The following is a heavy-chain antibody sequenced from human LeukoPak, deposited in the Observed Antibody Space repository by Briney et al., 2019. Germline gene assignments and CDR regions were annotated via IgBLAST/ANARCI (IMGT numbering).Heavy chain of an antibody. D-gene: IGHD3-3*01. V-gene: IGHV4-59*01. CDR2: IYYSGST. CDR3: ARVPPEWLPNYYYYMDV. J-gene: IGHJ6*03. CDR1: GGSISSYY. Sequence: PSETLSLTCTVSGGSISSYYWSWMRQPPGKGLEWIGYIYYSGSTNYSPSLKSRVTISVDTSKDQFSLKLSSVTAADTAVYYCARVPPEWLPNYYYYMDVWGKGTTVTVSS.